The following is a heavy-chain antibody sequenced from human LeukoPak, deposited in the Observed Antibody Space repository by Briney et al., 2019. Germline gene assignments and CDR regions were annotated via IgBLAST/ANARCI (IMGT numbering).Heavy chain of an antibody. D-gene: IGHD2-15*01. CDR1: GYIFTDYA. Sequence: ASVKVSFKSSGYIFTDYAIHWLRQAPGQRPEWMGWMNGGNGNTKYSQKFQGRITLIRDTSAATAYMELSSLRHDDLAVYYCARGRGTSGSNRDFYYYYYMDVWGKGTTVTVSS. V-gene: IGHV1-3*01. J-gene: IGHJ6*03. CDR3: ARGRGTSGSNRDFYYYYYMDV. CDR2: MNGGNGNT.